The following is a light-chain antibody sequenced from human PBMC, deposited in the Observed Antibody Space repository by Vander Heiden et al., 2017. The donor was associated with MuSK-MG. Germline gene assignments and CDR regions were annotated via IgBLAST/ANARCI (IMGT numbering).Light chain of an antibody. CDR2: PAF. Sequence: QITQAPSTLSASLGDRVTITCRTSQYISRYLQWYPCKSGQVPKALLHPAFRLRGGVPSRFSASGSETDFTPSISNFQPEDSATYYCLQTYTTPYTFGPGT. CDR3: LQTYTTPYT. CDR1: QYISRY. J-gene: IGKJ2*01. V-gene: IGKV1-39*01.